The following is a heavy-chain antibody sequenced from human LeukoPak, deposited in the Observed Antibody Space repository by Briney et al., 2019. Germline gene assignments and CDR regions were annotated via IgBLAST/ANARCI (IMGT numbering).Heavy chain of an antibody. D-gene: IGHD2-2*01. J-gene: IGHJ3*02. CDR2: ISGSGGST. Sequence: PGGSLRLSCAASGFTFSSYAMSWVRQAPGKGLEWVSAISGSGGSTYYADSVKGRFTISRDNSKNTLYLQMNSLRAEDTAVYYCSKKILPGALLHDAFGIWGQGTMVTVSS. V-gene: IGHV3-23*01. CDR1: GFTFSSYA. CDR3: SKKILPGALLHDAFGI.